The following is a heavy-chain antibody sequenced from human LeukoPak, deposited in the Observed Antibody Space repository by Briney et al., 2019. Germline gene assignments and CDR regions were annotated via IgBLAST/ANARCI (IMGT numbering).Heavy chain of an antibody. CDR2: MCGTAGCA. CDR3: AKDRPNFHENSGHYYRRDGDS. CDR1: GFTFYMYA. Sequence: GGSLRLSCQASGFTFYMYAMSWVRQAPGKGLEWVASMCGTAGCAFYPDSVKGRFTISRDNSKNVLYLRMNSLTAEDTAIYYCAKDRPNFHENSGHYYRRDGDSWGQGTLVTVSS. V-gene: IGHV3-23*01. D-gene: IGHD3-22*01. J-gene: IGHJ5*01.